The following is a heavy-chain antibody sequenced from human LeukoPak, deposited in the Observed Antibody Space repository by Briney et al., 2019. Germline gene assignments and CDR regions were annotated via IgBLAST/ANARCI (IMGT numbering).Heavy chain of an antibody. CDR2: ISADSATT. D-gene: IGHD3-10*01. J-gene: IGHJ4*02. CDR3: ARKSASGNYPLDY. Sequence: HPGGSLRLSCAASGFTFSTYGMSWVRQAPGKGLEWVSVISADSATTFYADSVKGRFTISRDNAKNTVFLQMSSLRAEDTALYYCARKSASGNYPLDYWGQGTLVTVSS. CDR1: GFTFSTYG. V-gene: IGHV3-23*01.